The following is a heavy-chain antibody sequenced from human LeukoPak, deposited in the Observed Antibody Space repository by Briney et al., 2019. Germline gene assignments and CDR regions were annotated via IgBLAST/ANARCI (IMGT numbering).Heavy chain of an antibody. J-gene: IGHJ4*02. CDR2: INHSGST. V-gene: IGHV4-34*01. CDR3: ARGYRPYYFDY. Sequence: SETLSLTCAVYGGSFSGYYWSWIRQPPGKGLEWIGEINHSGSTYYNPSLKSRVTISVDTSKNQFSLKLSSVTAADTAVYYCARGYRPYYFDYWGQGTLVTVSS. D-gene: IGHD1-26*01. CDR1: GGSFSGYY.